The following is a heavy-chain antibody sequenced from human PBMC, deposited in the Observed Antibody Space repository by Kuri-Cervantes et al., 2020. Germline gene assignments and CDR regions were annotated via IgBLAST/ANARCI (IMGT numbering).Heavy chain of an antibody. CDR1: GFGFDNYA. J-gene: IGHJ6*02. D-gene: IGHD5-24*01. V-gene: IGHV3-9*01. CDR2: ISWNSGSV. CDR3: ARSHLRGGMDV. Sequence: SLKISCAASGFGFDNYAMHWVRQAPGKGLEWVSGISWNSGSVGYADSVKGRFTISRDNAKNSLYLQMNSLRAEDTALYHCARSHLRGGMDVWGQGTTVTVSS.